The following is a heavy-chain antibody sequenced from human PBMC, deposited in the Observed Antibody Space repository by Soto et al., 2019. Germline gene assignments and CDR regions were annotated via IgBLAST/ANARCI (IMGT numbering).Heavy chain of an antibody. V-gene: IGHV3-30-3*01. CDR1: GFTFSSYA. D-gene: IGHD3-10*01. Sequence: QVQLVESGGGVVQPGRSLRLSCAASGFTFSSYARHWVRQAPGKGLEWEAVISYDGSNKYYADSVKGRFTISRDNSKNTLYLQMNSLGAEDTAVYYCASPVGLPWFGEAAKTPWGQGTLVTVSS. CDR2: ISYDGSNK. CDR3: ASPVGLPWFGEAAKTP. J-gene: IGHJ5*02.